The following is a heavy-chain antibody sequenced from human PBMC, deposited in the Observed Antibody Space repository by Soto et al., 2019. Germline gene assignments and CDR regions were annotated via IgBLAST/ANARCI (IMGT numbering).Heavy chain of an antibody. CDR3: ARANSSSWYYGYYYGMDV. J-gene: IGHJ6*02. D-gene: IGHD6-13*01. CDR1: GFTFSSYS. Sequence: ESGGGLVKPGGSLRLSCAASGFTFSSYSMNWVRQAPGKGLEWVSSISSSSSYIYYADSVKGRFTISRDNAKNSLYLQMNSLRAEDTAVYYCARANSSSWYYGYYYGMDVWGQGTTVTVSS. V-gene: IGHV3-21*01. CDR2: ISSSSSYI.